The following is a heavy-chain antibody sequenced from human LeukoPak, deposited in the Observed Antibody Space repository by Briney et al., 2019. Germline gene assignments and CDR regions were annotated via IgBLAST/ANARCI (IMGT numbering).Heavy chain of an antibody. Sequence: SETLSLTCTASGGAITSGGYSWNWIRQPPGKGLEWIGYIYHSGSTYYNPSLKSRVTISEDRSMNQLSLKLNSVTAADTAVYYCARGRMGRGAFDIWAKGQWSPSLQ. CDR3: ARGRMGRGAFDI. J-gene: IGHJ3*02. V-gene: IGHV4-30-2*01. CDR2: IYHSGST. CDR1: GGAITSGGYS. D-gene: IGHD1-26*01.